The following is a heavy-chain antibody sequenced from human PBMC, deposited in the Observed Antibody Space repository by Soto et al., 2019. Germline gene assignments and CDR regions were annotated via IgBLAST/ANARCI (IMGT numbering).Heavy chain of an antibody. J-gene: IGHJ4*02. Sequence: SGGSLRRSCAASGFPFSNAWMTWVRQAPGKGLEWVGRIRSKTDGGTADYAAPVKDRFTVSRDDSKNTLYLQMNSLRTEDTAVYLCHTGPCTNRVCVDYCGQGTLVTVSS. D-gene: IGHD2-8*01. CDR2: IRSKTDGGTA. CDR1: GFPFSNAW. CDR3: HTGPCTNRVCVDY. V-gene: IGHV3-15*01.